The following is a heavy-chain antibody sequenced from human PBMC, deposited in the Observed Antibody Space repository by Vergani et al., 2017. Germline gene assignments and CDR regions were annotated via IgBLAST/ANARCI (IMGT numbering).Heavy chain of an antibody. D-gene: IGHD5-18*01. J-gene: IGHJ4*02. CDR2: IYYSGST. CDR3: ARHYVDTARPPFDY. Sequence: QLQLQESGPGLVKPSETLSLTCTVSGGSISSSSYYWGWIRQPPGKGLEWIGSIYYSGSTYYNPSLKSRVTISVDTSKNQFSLKLSSVTAADTAVYYCARHYVDTARPPFDYWGQGTLVTVSS. CDR1: GGSISSSSYY. V-gene: IGHV4-39*01.